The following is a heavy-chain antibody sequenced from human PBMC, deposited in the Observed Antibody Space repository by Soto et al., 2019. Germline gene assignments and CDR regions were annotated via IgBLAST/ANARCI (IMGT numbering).Heavy chain of an antibody. CDR1: GYTSSNYY. V-gene: IGHV1-46*01. CDR2: INPSGDST. D-gene: IGHD5-12*01. J-gene: IGHJ4*02. CDR3: ARATRSGSPHFDH. Sequence: ASVKVSCKGAGYTSSNYYMHWVRQAPGQGLEWMGIINPSGDSTSYAQEFQGRVTMTRETSTSTLYMELSSLRSEDTAVYHCARATRSGSPHFDHWGQGTLVTVSS.